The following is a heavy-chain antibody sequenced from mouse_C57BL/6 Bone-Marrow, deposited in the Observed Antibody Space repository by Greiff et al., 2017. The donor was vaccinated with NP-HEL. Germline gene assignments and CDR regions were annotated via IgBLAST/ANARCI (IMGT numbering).Heavy chain of an antibody. CDR3: ARAPDQAY. Sequence: ESGPGLVKPSQSLSLTCSVTGYSITSGYYWNWIRQFPGNKLEWMGYISYDGSNNYNPSLKNRISITRDTSKNQFFLKLNSVTTEDTATYYCARAPDQAYWGQGTLVTVSA. D-gene: IGHD4-1*01. J-gene: IGHJ3*01. CDR1: GYSITSGYY. CDR2: ISYDGSN. V-gene: IGHV3-6*01.